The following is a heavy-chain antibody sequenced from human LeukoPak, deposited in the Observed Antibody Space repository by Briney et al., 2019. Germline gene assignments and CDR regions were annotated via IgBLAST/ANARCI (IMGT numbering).Heavy chain of an antibody. Sequence: GGSLRLSCAASGFTFSSYSMNWVRQAPGKGLEYVSSITSNGDSTYYANSVKGRFTISRDNSKNTLYLQMNSLRAEDTAVYYCAKGQVTFGGVIVIQLYYFDYWGQGTLVTVSS. D-gene: IGHD3-16*02. CDR1: GFTFSSYS. J-gene: IGHJ4*02. V-gene: IGHV3-64*01. CDR2: ITSNGDST. CDR3: AKGQVTFGGVIVIQLYYFDY.